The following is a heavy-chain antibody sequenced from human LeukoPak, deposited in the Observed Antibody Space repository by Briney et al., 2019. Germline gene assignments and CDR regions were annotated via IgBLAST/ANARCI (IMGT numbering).Heavy chain of an antibody. D-gene: IGHD6-13*01. CDR3: TTPLLDIAAARTEVGMDV. CDR2: IRSKANSYAT. V-gene: IGHV3-73*01. Sequence: GGSLRLSCAASGFTFSGSAMRWVRQASGKGLEWVGRIRSKANSYATAYAASVKGRFTISRDDSKNTAYLPMNSLKTEDTAVYYCTTPLLDIAAARTEVGMDVWGQGTTVTVSS. CDR1: GFTFSGSA. J-gene: IGHJ6*02.